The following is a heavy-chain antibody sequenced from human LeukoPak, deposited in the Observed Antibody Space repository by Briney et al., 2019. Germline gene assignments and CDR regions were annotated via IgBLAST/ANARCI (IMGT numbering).Heavy chain of an antibody. J-gene: IGHJ3*01. CDR3: ASLEYP. CDR2: IWYDGINK. Sequence: AGGSLRLSCAASGFTFSSYGMHWVRQAPGKGLEWVAVIWYDGINKYYADSVKGRSTISRDNSKNTLYLQMNSLRAEDTAVYYCASLEYPWGQGTMVTVSS. CDR1: GFTFSSYG. V-gene: IGHV3-33*01. D-gene: IGHD6-6*01.